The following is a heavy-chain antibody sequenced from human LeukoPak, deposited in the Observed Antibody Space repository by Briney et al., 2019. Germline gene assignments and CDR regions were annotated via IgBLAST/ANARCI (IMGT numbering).Heavy chain of an antibody. CDR3: AGSRGAARQPPYFDY. D-gene: IGHD6-6*01. CDR1: GGSFSGYY. V-gene: IGHV4-34*01. CDR2: INHSGST. Sequence: PSETLSLTCAVYGGSFSGYYWSWIRQPPGKGLEWIGEINHSGSTNYNPSLKSRVTISVDTSKNQFSLKLSSVTAADTAVYYCAGSRGAARQPPYFDYWGQGTLVTVSS. J-gene: IGHJ4*02.